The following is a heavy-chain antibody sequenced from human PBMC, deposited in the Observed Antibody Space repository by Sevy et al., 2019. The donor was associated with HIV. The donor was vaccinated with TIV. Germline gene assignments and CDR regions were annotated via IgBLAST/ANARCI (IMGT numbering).Heavy chain of an antibody. D-gene: IGHD6-13*01. V-gene: IGHV4-34*01. CDR3: ARDPGIAAAAYYFDY. J-gene: IGHJ4*02. Sequence: SETVSLTCAVYGGSFSGYYWSWIRQPPGKGLEWIGEINHSGSTNYNPSLKSRVTISVDTSKNQFSLKLSSVTAADTAVYYCARDPGIAAAAYYFDYWGQGTLVTVSS. CDR1: GGSFSGYY. CDR2: INHSGST.